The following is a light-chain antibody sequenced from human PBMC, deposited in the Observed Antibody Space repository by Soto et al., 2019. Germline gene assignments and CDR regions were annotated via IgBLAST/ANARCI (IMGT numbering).Light chain of an antibody. CDR3: CSYAGTSTWV. CDR1: SSDVGNYNS. V-gene: IGLV2-23*01. Sequence: QSVLTQPASVSGSPGQSITISCTGTSSDVGNYNSVSWYQQHPGKAPKLIIYEGSKRPSGVSNRFSGSRSGNTASLTISGLQAEDEADYYYCSYAGTSTWVFGGGTKVTVL. J-gene: IGLJ3*02. CDR2: EGS.